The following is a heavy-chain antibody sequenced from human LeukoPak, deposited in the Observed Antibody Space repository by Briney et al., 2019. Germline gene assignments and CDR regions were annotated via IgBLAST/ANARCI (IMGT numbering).Heavy chain of an antibody. D-gene: IGHD2-2*02. Sequence: GGSLRLSCAASGFTFSSYAMSWVRQAPGKGLEWVSAISGSGGSTYYADSVKGRFTISRDNSKNTLYLQMNSLRAEDTAVYYCQNVGYSGRPGCYTPPGNDFQHGGRGTRVTVPS. CDR2: ISGSGGST. CDR1: GFTFSSYA. V-gene: IGHV3-23*01. J-gene: IGHJ1*01. CDR3: QNVGYSGRPGCYTPPGNDFQH.